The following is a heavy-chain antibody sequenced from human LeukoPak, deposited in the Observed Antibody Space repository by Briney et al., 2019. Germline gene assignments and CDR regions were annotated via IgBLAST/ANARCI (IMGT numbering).Heavy chain of an antibody. CDR3: ARDNGVSSGWYNDAFDI. V-gene: IGHV1-2*06. J-gene: IGHJ3*02. CDR2: INPNSGGT. Sequence: GASVKVSCKASGYTFTGYYMHWVRQAPGQGLEWMGRINPNSGGTNYAQKFQARVTMTRDTSISTAYMELSRLRSDDTAVYYCARDNGVSSGWYNDAFDIWGQGTMVTVSS. D-gene: IGHD6-19*01. CDR1: GYTFTGYY.